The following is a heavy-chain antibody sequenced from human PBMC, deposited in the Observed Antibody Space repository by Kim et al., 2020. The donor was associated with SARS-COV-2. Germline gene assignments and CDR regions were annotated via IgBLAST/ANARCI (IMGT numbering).Heavy chain of an antibody. Sequence: GGSLRLSCAASGFTFSTYSTTWVRQATGKGLEWVSSISSTSSHIYYADSVKGRFTISRDNAKNSLDLQMNSLRAEDTAVYYCARLGDTSGYYWGQGTLVTVSS. CDR1: GFTFSTYS. D-gene: IGHD3-22*01. CDR3: ARLGDTSGYY. V-gene: IGHV3-21*01. J-gene: IGHJ4*02. CDR2: ISSTSSHI.